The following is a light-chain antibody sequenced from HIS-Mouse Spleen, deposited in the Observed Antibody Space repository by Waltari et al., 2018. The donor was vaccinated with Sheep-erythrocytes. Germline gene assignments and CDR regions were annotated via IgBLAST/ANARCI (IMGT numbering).Light chain of an antibody. Sequence: QSALTQPRSVSGSTGQSVTISCTGTSSDVGCYNYVPWYQQHPGKAPKLMIYDVSKRPSGVPDRFSGSKSGNTASLTISGLQAEDEADYYCCSYAGSYNHVFATGTKVTVL. V-gene: IGLV2-11*01. CDR1: SSDVGCYNY. CDR3: CSYAGSYNHV. J-gene: IGLJ1*01. CDR2: DVS.